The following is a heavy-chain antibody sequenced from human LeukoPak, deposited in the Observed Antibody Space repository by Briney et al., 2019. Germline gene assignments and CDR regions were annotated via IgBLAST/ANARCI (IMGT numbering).Heavy chain of an antibody. CDR1: GYTFTSYD. V-gene: IGHV1-8*01. J-gene: IGHJ4*02. D-gene: IGHD1-26*01. Sequence: GASVKVSCKASGYTFTSYDINWVRQATGQGLEWMGWMNPNSGNTGYAQKFQGRVTMTRDTSISTAYMELSRLRSDDTAVYYCARDSSGSYPHWGQGTLVTVSS. CDR3: ARDSSGSYPH. CDR2: MNPNSGNT.